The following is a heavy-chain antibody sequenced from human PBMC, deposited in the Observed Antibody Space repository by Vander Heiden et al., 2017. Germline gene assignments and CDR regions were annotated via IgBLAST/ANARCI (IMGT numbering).Heavy chain of an antibody. CDR3: ARGNTYYYDSSGYYHFDY. V-gene: IGHV1-69*01. Sequence: QVQLVQSGAEVKKPGSSVKVSCKASGGAFSSCAIRWVRQAPGQGLEWRGGIIPIFGTANYAQKFQGRVTITADESTSTAYMELSSLRSEDTAVYYCARGNTYYYDSSGYYHFDYWGQGTLVTVSS. CDR1: GGAFSSCA. CDR2: IIPIFGTA. D-gene: IGHD3-22*01. J-gene: IGHJ4*02.